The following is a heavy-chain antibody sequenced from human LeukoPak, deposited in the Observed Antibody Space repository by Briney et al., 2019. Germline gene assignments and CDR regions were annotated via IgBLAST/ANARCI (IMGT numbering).Heavy chain of an antibody. J-gene: IGHJ4*02. CDR1: GGSISSGGYY. V-gene: IGHV4-61*02. Sequence: SQTLSLTCTVSGGSISSGGYYWSWIRQPAGKGLEWIGRIYTSGNTNYNPSLKSRVTISVDTSKNQFSLKLSSVTAADTAVYYCASCDDSSTSCPYDYWGQGTLVTVSS. CDR2: IYTSGNT. CDR3: ASCDDSSTSCPYDY. D-gene: IGHD2-2*01.